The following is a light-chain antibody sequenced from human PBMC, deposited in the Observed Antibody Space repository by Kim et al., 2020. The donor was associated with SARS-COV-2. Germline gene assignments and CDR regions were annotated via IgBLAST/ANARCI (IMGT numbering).Light chain of an antibody. CDR3: QTWDSGIQM. CDR1: SGHSNYA. V-gene: IGLV4-69*01. CDR2: LKSDGSH. Sequence: ASVKLTCTLSSGHSNYAFVWHQQQPEKGPRFLMKLKSDGSHNKGDGIPDRFSGSSSGAERYLTISSLQSEDEADYYCQTWDSGIQMFGGGTKLTVL. J-gene: IGLJ3*02.